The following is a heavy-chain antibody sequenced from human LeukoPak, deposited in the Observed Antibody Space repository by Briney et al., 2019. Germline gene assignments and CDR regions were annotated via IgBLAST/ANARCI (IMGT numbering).Heavy chain of an antibody. V-gene: IGHV3-30*03. J-gene: IGHJ3*02. CDR2: ISYDGGSK. Sequence: PGGSLRLSCAASGFTFSTYAIHWVRQAPGQGLEWVALISYDGGSKYYADSVKGRFTISRDNAKNSLYLQMNSLRAEDTAVYYCASIFSVGAPPYDAFDIWGQGTMVTVSS. CDR1: GFTFSTYA. CDR3: ASIFSVGAPPYDAFDI. D-gene: IGHD1-26*01.